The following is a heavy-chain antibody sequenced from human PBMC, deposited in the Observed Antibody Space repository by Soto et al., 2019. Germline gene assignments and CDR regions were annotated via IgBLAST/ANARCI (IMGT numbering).Heavy chain of an antibody. Sequence: EVQLVESGGGLVQPGGSLKLSCAASGFTFSGSAMHWVRQASGKGLEWVGRIRSKANSYATAYAASVKGRFTISRDDSKNTAYLQMNSLKTEDTAVYYCTRHQNGVAPNGRVDYYMDVWGKGTTVTVSS. J-gene: IGHJ6*03. CDR1: GFTFSGSA. D-gene: IGHD1-1*01. CDR2: IRSKANSYAT. CDR3: TRHQNGVAPNGRVDYYMDV. V-gene: IGHV3-73*01.